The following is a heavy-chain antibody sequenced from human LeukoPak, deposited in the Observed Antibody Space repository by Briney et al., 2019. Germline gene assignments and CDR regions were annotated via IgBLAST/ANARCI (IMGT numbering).Heavy chain of an antibody. CDR3: ARVGFGELLVHSSRYGMDV. Sequence: SETLSLTCAVYGGSFSGYYWSWIRQPPGKGLEWIGYIYYSGSTNYNPSLKSRVTISVDTSKNQFSLKLSSVTAADTAVYYCARVGFGELLVHSSRYGMDVWGQGTTVTVSS. CDR1: GGSFSGYY. J-gene: IGHJ6*02. D-gene: IGHD3-10*01. V-gene: IGHV4-59*08. CDR2: IYYSGST.